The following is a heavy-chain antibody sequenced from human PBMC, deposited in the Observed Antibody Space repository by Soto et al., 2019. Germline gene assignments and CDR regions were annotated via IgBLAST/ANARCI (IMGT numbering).Heavy chain of an antibody. V-gene: IGHV3-30*18. Sequence: QVQLVESGGGVVQPGRSLRLSCAASGFTFSSYGMHWVRQAPGKGLEWVAVISYDGSNKYYADSVKGRFTISRDNSKNTLYLQRNSLRAEDTAVYYCAKDGVAAAGENEHDAFDIWGQGTMVTVSS. CDR3: AKDGVAAAGENEHDAFDI. CDR1: GFTFSSYG. CDR2: ISYDGSNK. D-gene: IGHD6-13*01. J-gene: IGHJ3*02.